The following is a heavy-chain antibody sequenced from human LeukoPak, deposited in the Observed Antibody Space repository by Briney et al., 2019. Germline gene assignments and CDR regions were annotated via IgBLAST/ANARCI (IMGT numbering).Heavy chain of an antibody. Sequence: GASVKVSCKVSGYTLTELSMHWVRPAPGKGLAWMGGFDPEDGETIYSQKFQGRVTMTEDTSTDTAYMELSSLRSADTAVYYCATVAEYSYGSDNFDYWGQGTLVTVSS. CDR3: ATVAEYSYGSDNFDY. J-gene: IGHJ4*02. D-gene: IGHD5-18*01. CDR1: GYTLTELS. V-gene: IGHV1-24*01. CDR2: FDPEDGET.